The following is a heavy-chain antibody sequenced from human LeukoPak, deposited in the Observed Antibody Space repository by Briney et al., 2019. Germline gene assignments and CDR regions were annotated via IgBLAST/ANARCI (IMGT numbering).Heavy chain of an antibody. Sequence: GGSLRLSCAASGFPFNAYWMTWVRQAPGKGLEWVANIRQDGDTKYYVDSVKGRFTISRDNAMDSLYLQMNSLRAEDTAIYYCARSLPYGTTWYGRSDFWGQGTLVTVSS. V-gene: IGHV3-7*03. CDR1: GFPFNAYW. J-gene: IGHJ4*02. D-gene: IGHD6-13*01. CDR3: ARSLPYGTTWYGRSDF. CDR2: IRQDGDTK.